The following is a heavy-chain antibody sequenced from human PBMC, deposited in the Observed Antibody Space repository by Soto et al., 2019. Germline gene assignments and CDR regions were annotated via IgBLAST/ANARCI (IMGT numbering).Heavy chain of an antibody. CDR2: IWYDGSNK. J-gene: IGHJ4*02. CDR1: GFTFSSYG. CDR3: ARADSSSGWSDPNFDY. V-gene: IGHV3-33*01. D-gene: IGHD6-19*01. Sequence: PGGSLRLSCAASGFTFSSYGMHWVRRAPGKGLEWVAVIWYDGSNKYYADSVKGRFTISRNNSKNTLYLQMNSLSAEDTAVYYCARADSSSGWSDPNFDYWGQGTLVTVSS.